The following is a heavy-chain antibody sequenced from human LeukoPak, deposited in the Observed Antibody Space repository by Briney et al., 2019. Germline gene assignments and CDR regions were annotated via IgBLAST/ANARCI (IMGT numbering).Heavy chain of an antibody. CDR3: ARDHRSIQYYDILTGYYRDDAFDI. CDR1: GGSISSYY. CDR2: IYYSGST. D-gene: IGHD3-9*01. J-gene: IGHJ3*02. V-gene: IGHV4-59*01. Sequence: ASETLSLNCTVSGGSISSYYWSWLRQPPGKGLEWVGYIYYSGSTNYNPSLKSRVTISVDTSKNQFSLKLSSVTAADTAVYYCARDHRSIQYYDILTGYYRDDAFDIWGQGTMVTVSS.